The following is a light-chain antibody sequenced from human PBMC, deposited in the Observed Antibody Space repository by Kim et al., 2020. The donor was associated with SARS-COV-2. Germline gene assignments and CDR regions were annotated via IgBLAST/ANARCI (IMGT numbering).Light chain of an antibody. CDR3: QQHNDWPPS. J-gene: IGKJ4*01. CDR1: QSVSSY. CDR2: GAS. Sequence: LSPGERATLSCRASQSVSSYLAWYQQKPGQAPRLLIYGASNRATGIPARFSGSGSGTDFTLTISSLKPEDFAVYYCQQHNDWPPSFGRGTKVDIK. V-gene: IGKV3-11*01.